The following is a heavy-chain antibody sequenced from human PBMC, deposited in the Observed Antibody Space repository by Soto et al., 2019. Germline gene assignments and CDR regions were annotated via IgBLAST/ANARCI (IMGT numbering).Heavy chain of an antibody. J-gene: IGHJ6*02. CDR3: ARYGDYDSYYYYGMDV. CDR2: IYYSGST. D-gene: IGHD4-17*01. CDR1: GGSVSSGSYY. Sequence: PSETLSLTCTVSGGSVSSGSYYWSWIRQPPGKGLEWIGYIYYSGSTNYNPSLKSRVTISVDTSKNQFSLKLSSVTAADTAVYYCARYGDYDSYYYYGMDVWGQGTTVTVSS. V-gene: IGHV4-61*01.